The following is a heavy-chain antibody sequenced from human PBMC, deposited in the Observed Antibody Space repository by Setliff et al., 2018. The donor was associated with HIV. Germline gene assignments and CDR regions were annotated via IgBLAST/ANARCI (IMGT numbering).Heavy chain of an antibody. CDR2: IGAVGSPT. CDR1: GFAFRTYA. D-gene: IGHD3-10*01. J-gene: IGHJ3*02. CDR3: AKVLEFGIDAFDI. Sequence: GGSLRLSCAASGFAFRTYAMGWVRQAAGKGLEWVSTIGAVGSPTHYAESVKGRFTISKDKSKNTLYLQMSSLRDEDTAVYYCAKVLEFGIDAFDIWGQGTVVTVSS. V-gene: IGHV3-23*01.